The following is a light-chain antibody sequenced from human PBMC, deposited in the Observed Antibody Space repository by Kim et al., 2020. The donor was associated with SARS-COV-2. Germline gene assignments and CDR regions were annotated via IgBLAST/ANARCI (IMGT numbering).Light chain of an antibody. V-gene: IGLV2-14*01. Sequence: QSALTQPRSVSGSPGQSITISCTGTTSDFGGYNYVSWYQQHPGKAPKLIIYEVNDRPPGVSNRFSGYKSGNTASLTISGLQAEDEADYYCSSYTSTSTLVFGTGTKVTVL. CDR1: TSDFGGYNY. CDR3: SSYTSTSTLV. J-gene: IGLJ1*01. CDR2: EVN.